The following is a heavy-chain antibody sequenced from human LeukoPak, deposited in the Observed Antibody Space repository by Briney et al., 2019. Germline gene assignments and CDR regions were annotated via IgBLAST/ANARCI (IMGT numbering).Heavy chain of an antibody. D-gene: IGHD1-1*01. J-gene: IGHJ4*02. CDR1: GYTFTSHD. Sequence: ASVKVSCKASGYTFTSHDINWVRQATGQGPEWMGRINPLNGDTAYAQKFQGRVTMTSNTSLSAVYMELSSLRSEDTAVYYCASATTGTTGHPPNYWGQGTLVTVSS. CDR2: INPLNGDT. V-gene: IGHV1-8*01. CDR3: ASATTGTTGHPPNY.